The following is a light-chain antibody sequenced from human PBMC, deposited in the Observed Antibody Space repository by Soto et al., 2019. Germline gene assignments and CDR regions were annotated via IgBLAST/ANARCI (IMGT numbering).Light chain of an antibody. CDR3: QQYNGYWT. V-gene: IGKV1-5*03. Sequence: DIQMTQSPSTLSASVGDSVTITCRASQSISDLLAWYQQKPGKAPKLLIYKASSLKSGVPSRFSGSGSGTEYTLTISSLQPDDFASYYCQQYNGYWTFGQGTKVEIK. CDR1: QSISDL. CDR2: KAS. J-gene: IGKJ1*01.